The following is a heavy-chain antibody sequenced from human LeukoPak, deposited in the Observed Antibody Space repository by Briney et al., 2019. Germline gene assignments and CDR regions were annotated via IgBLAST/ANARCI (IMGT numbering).Heavy chain of an antibody. Sequence: SETLSLTCTVSGGSIGSSSYYWGWIRQPPGKGLEWIGSIYYSGSTYYNPSLKSRVTISVDTSKNQFSLKLSSVTAADTAVYYCARSSSTYYYYGMDVWGQGTTVTVSS. V-gene: IGHV4-39*01. CDR1: GGSIGSSSYY. J-gene: IGHJ6*02. D-gene: IGHD6-13*01. CDR2: IYYSGST. CDR3: ARSSSTYYYYGMDV.